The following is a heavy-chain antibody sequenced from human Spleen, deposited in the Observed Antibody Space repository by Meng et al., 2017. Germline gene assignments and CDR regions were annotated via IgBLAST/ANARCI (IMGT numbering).Heavy chain of an antibody. Sequence: LSCVVSGGSFSDYYWSWIRQPPGKGLEWIGEINHSGSTNYNPSLESRATISVDTSQNNLSLKLSSVTAADSAVYYCARLGKLDYYYYGMDVWGQGTTVTVSS. D-gene: IGHD7-27*01. J-gene: IGHJ6*02. CDR3: ARLGKLDYYYYGMDV. V-gene: IGHV4-34*01. CDR1: GGSFSDYY. CDR2: INHSGST.